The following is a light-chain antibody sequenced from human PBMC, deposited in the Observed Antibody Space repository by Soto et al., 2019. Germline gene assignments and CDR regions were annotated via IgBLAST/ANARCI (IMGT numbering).Light chain of an antibody. CDR3: QQYNSYPIT. CDR2: KAS. Sequence: DIQMTQSPSSVSASVGDRVTITCRASQTISSWLAWYQRKPGKAPKLLIYKASTLKSGVPSRFSGSGSGTEFTLTISSLQPDDFATYYCQQYNSYPITFGQGTRLEIK. V-gene: IGKV1-5*03. CDR1: QTISSW. J-gene: IGKJ5*01.